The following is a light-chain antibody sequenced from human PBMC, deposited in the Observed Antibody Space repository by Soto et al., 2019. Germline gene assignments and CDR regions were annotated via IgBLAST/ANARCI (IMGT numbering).Light chain of an antibody. Sequence: QSVLTQPASVSGSPGQSITISCTGTISDVGGNKFVSWHQQYPGKAPKLMLCDVSNRPSGVSNRFSGSKSGNTASLTISGLQAEDEADYYCSSFAGSNYVFGTGTKVTVL. CDR1: ISDVGGNKF. J-gene: IGLJ1*01. V-gene: IGLV2-14*03. CDR3: SSFAGSNYV. CDR2: DVS.